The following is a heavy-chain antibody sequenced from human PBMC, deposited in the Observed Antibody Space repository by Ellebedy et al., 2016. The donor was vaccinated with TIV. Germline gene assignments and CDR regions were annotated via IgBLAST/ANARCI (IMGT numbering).Heavy chain of an antibody. D-gene: IGHD2-2*01. CDR2: VDPHSGDS. J-gene: IGHJ4*02. CDR3: ARGGWGPQQLLDY. Sequence: ASVKVSCKASGYTFTTHNFAWVRQAPGQGLEWMGWVDPHSGDSKYAQILQGRVTMTTDTSTSTVYMELRSLRGDDTAVYYCARGGWGPQQLLDYWGQGILVTVSS. CDR1: GYTFTTHN. V-gene: IGHV1-18*04.